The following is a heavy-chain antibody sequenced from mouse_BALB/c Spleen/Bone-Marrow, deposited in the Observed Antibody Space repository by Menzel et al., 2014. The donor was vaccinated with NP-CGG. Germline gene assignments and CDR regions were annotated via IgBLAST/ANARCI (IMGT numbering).Heavy chain of an antibody. Sequence: EVQVVESGAELVRSGASVKLSCTASGFNIKDYYMHWVKQRPEQGLEWIGWIDPENGDTEYAPKFQGKATMTADTSSNTAYLQLSSLTPEDTAVYYCNVWDGNYFFDYWGQGTTLTVSS. CDR1: GFNIKDYY. J-gene: IGHJ2*01. V-gene: IGHV14-4*02. CDR2: IDPENGDT. D-gene: IGHD2-1*01. CDR3: NVWDGNYFFDY.